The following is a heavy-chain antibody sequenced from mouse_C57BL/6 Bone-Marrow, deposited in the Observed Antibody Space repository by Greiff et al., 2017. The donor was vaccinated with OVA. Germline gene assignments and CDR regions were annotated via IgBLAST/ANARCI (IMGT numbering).Heavy chain of an antibody. D-gene: IGHD1-1*01. Sequence: QVQLKQSGAELVRPGASVTLSCKASGYTFTDYEMHWVKQTPVHGLEWIGAIDPETGGTAYNQKFKGKAILTADKSSSTAYMELRSLTSEDSAVYYCTRVYYYGSSYGFDVWGTGTTVTVSS. CDR2: IDPETGGT. J-gene: IGHJ1*03. CDR1: GYTFTDYE. CDR3: TRVYYYGSSYGFDV. V-gene: IGHV1-15*01.